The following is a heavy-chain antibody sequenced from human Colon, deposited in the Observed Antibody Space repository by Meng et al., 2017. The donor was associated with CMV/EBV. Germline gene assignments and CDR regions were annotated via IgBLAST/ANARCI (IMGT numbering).Heavy chain of an antibody. D-gene: IGHD2-21*01. Sequence: GESLKISCAASGFTFSNYGMHWVRQAPGKGLEWVAFIRYDGSSKYYADSVKGRFTISRDNSKNTLYLQMSSLRAEDTAVYYCARVVSVVPLVHPTRYYFYAMDVWGQGTTVTVSS. V-gene: IGHV3-30*02. CDR1: GFTFSNYG. CDR2: IRYDGSSK. CDR3: ARVVSVVPLVHPTRYYFYAMDV. J-gene: IGHJ6*02.